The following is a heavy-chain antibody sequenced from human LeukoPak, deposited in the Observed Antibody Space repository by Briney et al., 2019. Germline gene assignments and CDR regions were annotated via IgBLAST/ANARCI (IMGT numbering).Heavy chain of an antibody. V-gene: IGHV1-8*01. D-gene: IGHD2-2*01. CDR1: GYTFTSYD. CDR3: ARGKRRNCSSTSCCRLDP. Sequence: GASVTVSCMASGYTFTSYDVNWVRQATGQGLEWMGWMNPNSGNTGYAQKFQGRVTMTRNTSISTAYMELSSLRSEDTAVYYCARGKRRNCSSTSCCRLDPWGQGTLVTVSS. CDR2: MNPNSGNT. J-gene: IGHJ5*02.